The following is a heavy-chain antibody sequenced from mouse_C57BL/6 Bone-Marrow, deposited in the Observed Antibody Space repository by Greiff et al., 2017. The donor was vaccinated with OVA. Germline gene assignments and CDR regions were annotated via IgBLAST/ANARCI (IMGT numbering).Heavy chain of an antibody. CDR2: IDPSDSYT. D-gene: IGHD3-2*02. V-gene: IGHV1-69*01. CDR1: GYTFTSYW. J-gene: IGHJ2*01. CDR3: ARRGDSSGYVDYSDY. Sequence: QVQLQQPGAELVMPGASVKLSCKASGYTFTSYWMHWVKQRPGQGLEWIGEIDPSDSYTNYNQKFKGKSTLTVDKSSSTAYMQLSSLTSEDSAVYYCARRGDSSGYVDYSDYWGQGTTLTVSS.